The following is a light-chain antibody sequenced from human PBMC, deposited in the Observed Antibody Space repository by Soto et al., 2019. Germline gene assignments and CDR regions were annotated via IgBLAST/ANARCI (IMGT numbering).Light chain of an antibody. CDR1: SGHSSYA. V-gene: IGLV4-69*01. Sequence: QLVLTQSPSASASLGASVKLTCTLSSGHSSYAIAWHQQQPEKGPRFLMKLNSDGSQRKRDGIPDRFSVSSSGAEHYLTISSLQSEDEADYYCQTWGTGMVFGGGTKLTVL. CDR3: QTWGTGMV. J-gene: IGLJ3*02. CDR2: LNSDGSQ.